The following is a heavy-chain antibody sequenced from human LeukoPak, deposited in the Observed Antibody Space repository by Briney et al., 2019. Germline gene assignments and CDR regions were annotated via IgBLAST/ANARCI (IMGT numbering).Heavy chain of an antibody. CDR1: GYSFTSYW. Sequence: GESLQISCKGSGYSFTSYWIGWVRQMPGKGLEWMGIIYPGDSDTRYRPSFQGQVTISADKSISTAYLQWSSLKASDTAMYYCARHVIPAARSAFDIWGQGTMDTVSS. CDR2: IYPGDSDT. D-gene: IGHD2-2*01. J-gene: IGHJ3*02. V-gene: IGHV5-51*01. CDR3: ARHVIPAARSAFDI.